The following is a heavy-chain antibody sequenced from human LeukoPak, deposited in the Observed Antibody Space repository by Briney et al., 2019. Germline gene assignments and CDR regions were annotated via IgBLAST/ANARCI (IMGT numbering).Heavy chain of an antibody. CDR2: IYYSGST. CDR3: ARHYGDYAFDY. CDR1: GGSISSTTYY. Sequence: SETLSLTCSVSGGSISSTTYYWGWVRQPPGKGLEWIGSIYYSGSTYYNPSLKSRVTMSVDTSKNQFSLKLSSVTAADTAVYYCARHYGDYAFDYWGQGNPVTVSS. V-gene: IGHV4-39*01. J-gene: IGHJ4*02. D-gene: IGHD4-17*01.